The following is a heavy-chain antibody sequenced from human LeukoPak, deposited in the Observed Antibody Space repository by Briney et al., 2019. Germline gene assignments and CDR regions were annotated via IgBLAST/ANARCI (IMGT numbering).Heavy chain of an antibody. Sequence: GASVKVSCKASGYTFTGYYMHWVRQAPGQGLEWTGWINPNSGCTNYAQKFQGRVTMTRETSISTAYMELSRLRSDDTAVYYCARSQGGDYDYWGQGTLVTVSS. V-gene: IGHV1-2*02. CDR1: GYTFTGYY. CDR3: ARSQGGDYDY. CDR2: INPNSGCT. J-gene: IGHJ4*02.